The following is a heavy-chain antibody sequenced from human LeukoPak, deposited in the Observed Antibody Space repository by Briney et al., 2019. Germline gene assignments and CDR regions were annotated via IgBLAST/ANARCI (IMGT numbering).Heavy chain of an antibody. CDR2: ISSSSSYI. Sequence: GGSLRLSCAASGFTFSSYSMNWVRQAPGKGLEWVSSISSSSSYIYYADSVKGRFTISRDNAKNSLYLQMNSLRAEDTAVYYCAMYSSGWDSRGAGWGQGTLVTVSS. CDR3: AMYSSGWDSRGAG. D-gene: IGHD6-19*01. CDR1: GFTFSSYS. J-gene: IGHJ4*02. V-gene: IGHV3-21*01.